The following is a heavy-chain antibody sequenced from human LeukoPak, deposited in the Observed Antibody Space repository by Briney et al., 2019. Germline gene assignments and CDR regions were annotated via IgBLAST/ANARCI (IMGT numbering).Heavy chain of an antibody. CDR1: GFTFSSYA. V-gene: IGHV3-30-3*01. Sequence: GGSLRLSCAASGFTFSSYAMHWVRQAPGKGLEWVAVISYDGSNEYYADSVKGRFTISRDNSKNTLYLQMNSLRAEDTAVYYCAKDGYYGMDVWGQGTTVTVSS. CDR2: ISYDGSNE. CDR3: AKDGYYGMDV. J-gene: IGHJ6*02.